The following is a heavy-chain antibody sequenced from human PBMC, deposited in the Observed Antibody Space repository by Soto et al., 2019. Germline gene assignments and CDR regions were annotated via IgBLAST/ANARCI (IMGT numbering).Heavy chain of an antibody. CDR3: ARDGYDYASGPFDS. J-gene: IGHJ4*02. V-gene: IGHV3-9*01. Sequence: HPGGSLRLSCAASGFNFDDYAMHWVRQIPGKGLEWVSGISWEGGSIGYADSVKGRFTISRDNAKNTLFLQMNSLRAEDTAVYYCARDGYDYASGPFDSWGQGTLVTVS. CDR1: GFNFDDYA. CDR2: ISWEGGSI. D-gene: IGHD5-12*01.